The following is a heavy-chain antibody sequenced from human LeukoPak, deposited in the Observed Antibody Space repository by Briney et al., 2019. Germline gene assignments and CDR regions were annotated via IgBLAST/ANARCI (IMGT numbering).Heavy chain of an antibody. J-gene: IGHJ4*02. CDR3: AKGQELDDGVFDS. V-gene: IGHV3-23*01. D-gene: IGHD6-13*01. CDR1: GFTFSSIA. Sequence: GGSLRLSCAASGFTFSSIAMTWVRQAPGKGLEWVSSIRSNGDTTYNADSVKRRFTISRDNSKNTLYLQMNSLRVEDTAIYYCAKGQELDDGVFDSWGQGTLVTVSS. CDR2: IRSNGDTT.